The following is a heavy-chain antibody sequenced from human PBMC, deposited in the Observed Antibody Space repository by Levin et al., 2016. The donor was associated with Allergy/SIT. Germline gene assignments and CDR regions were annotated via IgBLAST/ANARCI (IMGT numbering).Heavy chain of an antibody. CDR2: IYYSGST. J-gene: IGHJ6*03. CDR3: ARITRDTAMAPYYYYYYMDV. V-gene: IGHV4-39*01. Sequence: SETLSLTCTVSGGSISSSSYYWGWIRQPPGKGLEWIGSIYYSGSTYYNPSLKSRVTISVDTSKNQFSLKLSSVTAADTAVYYCARITRDTAMAPYYYYYYMDVWGKGTTVTVSS. CDR1: GGSISSSSYY. D-gene: IGHD5-18*01.